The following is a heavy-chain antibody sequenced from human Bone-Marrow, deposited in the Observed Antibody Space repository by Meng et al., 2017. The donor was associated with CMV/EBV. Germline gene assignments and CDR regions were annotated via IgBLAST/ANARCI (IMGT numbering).Heavy chain of an antibody. V-gene: IGHV4-39*07. D-gene: IGHD6-13*01. CDR2: IYYSGST. J-gene: IGHJ6*02. Sequence: GSLRLSCTVSGGSISSSSYYWGWIRQPPGKGLEWIGSIYYSGSTYYNPSLKSRVTISVDTSKNQFSLKLSSVTAADTAVYYCARVPSQTRYSSSWYLLTYYYYYGMDVWGQGTTVTVSS. CDR1: GGSISSSSYY. CDR3: ARVPSQTRYSSSWYLLTYYYYYGMDV.